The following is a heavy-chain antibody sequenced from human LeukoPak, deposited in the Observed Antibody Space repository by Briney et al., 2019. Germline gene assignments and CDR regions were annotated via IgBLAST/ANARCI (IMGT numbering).Heavy chain of an antibody. V-gene: IGHV3-23*01. CDR3: ARFLGGFYGPFDY. D-gene: IGHD3-16*01. CDR2: ISGSGGST. J-gene: IGHJ4*02. Sequence: GGSLRLSCAASGFTFTNFGMSWVRQAPGKGLEWVSTISGSGGSTYHADSVKGRFTVSRDNSKNTLYLQMNSLRAEDTAVYYCARFLGGFYGPFDYWGQGTLVTVSS. CDR1: GFTFTNFG.